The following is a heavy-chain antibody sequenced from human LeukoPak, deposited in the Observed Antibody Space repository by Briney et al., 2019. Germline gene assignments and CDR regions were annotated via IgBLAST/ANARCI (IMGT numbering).Heavy chain of an antibody. Sequence: TGGSLRLSCAASGFTFSSFEMSWVRQAPGKGLEWVSAISGSGGSAYYADSVKGRFTISRDNSRNSLSLQMNSLRAEDTALYYCAKTCYSSGWYRIWDYWGQGTLVTVSS. CDR2: ISGSGGSA. D-gene: IGHD6-19*01. V-gene: IGHV3-23*01. CDR1: GFTFSSFE. CDR3: AKTCYSSGWYRIWDY. J-gene: IGHJ4*02.